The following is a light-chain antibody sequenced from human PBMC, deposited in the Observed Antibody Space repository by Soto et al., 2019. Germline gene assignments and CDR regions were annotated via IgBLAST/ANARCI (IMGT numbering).Light chain of an antibody. Sequence: VLTQSPATLSVSPGERATLSCRASQSVATNLAWYQQRPGQAPRLLIYGASKRAVGLPARFSGSGSGTDFTLTISSLEPEDFAVYYCQQRSNWPLTFGGGTKVDIK. CDR3: QQRSNWPLT. V-gene: IGKV3-11*01. CDR2: GAS. CDR1: QSVATN. J-gene: IGKJ4*01.